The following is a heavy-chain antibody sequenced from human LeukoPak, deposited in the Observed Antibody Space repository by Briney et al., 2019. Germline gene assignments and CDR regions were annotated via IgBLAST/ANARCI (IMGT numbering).Heavy chain of an antibody. Sequence: PGGSLRLSCAASGFTFSSYSMSWVRQAPGKGLEWVANIKQDGSEKYYVDSVKGRFTISRDNAKNSLYLQMNSLRAEDTAVYYCANHDYGDYLGLFDYWGQGTLVTVSS. CDR2: IKQDGSEK. D-gene: IGHD4-17*01. J-gene: IGHJ4*02. V-gene: IGHV3-7*05. CDR1: GFTFSSYS. CDR3: ANHDYGDYLGLFDY.